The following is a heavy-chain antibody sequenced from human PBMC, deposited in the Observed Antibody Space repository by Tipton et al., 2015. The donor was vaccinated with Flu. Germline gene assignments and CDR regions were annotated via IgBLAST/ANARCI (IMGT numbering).Heavy chain of an antibody. J-gene: IGHJ5*01. D-gene: IGHD4-11*01. CDR2: IYSSGST. CDR1: GGSITSSNYY. Sequence: TLSLTCTVSGGSITSSNYYWAWIRQPPGKGLEWIGNIYSSGSTYYNLSLKSRVTISADTSKAQFSLRLTSVTAADPAVYYCARRDFSNYVSEPKNWFDFWGQGILVTVSS. V-gene: IGHV4-39*01. CDR3: ARRDFSNYVSEPKNWFDF.